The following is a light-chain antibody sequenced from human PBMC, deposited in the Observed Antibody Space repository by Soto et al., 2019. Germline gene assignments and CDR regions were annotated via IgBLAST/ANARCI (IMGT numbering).Light chain of an antibody. CDR2: GAS. V-gene: IGKV3-15*01. J-gene: IGKJ1*01. CDR1: QSVSSN. Sequence: EIVMTQSPATLSVSPGERTTLSCRASQSVSSNLAWYQQEAGQAPRLLMYGASTRAIGIPGRFSGSGSGTEFTLTISSLQSEDFAVYYCQQSDKWPPTFGQGTKVDIK. CDR3: QQSDKWPPT.